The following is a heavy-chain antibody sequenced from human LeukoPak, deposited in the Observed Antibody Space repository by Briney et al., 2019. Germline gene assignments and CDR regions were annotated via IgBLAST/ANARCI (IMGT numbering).Heavy chain of an antibody. CDR2: IYPGGST. Sequence: PGGSLRLSCAASGFTVTSNYMSWVRQAPGKGLEWVSVIYPGGSTHFADSVKGRFTISRDNSKTTLYLQMNSLRADDTAVYYCASTHSSGWYRYFLHWGQGTLVTVSS. D-gene: IGHD6-19*01. V-gene: IGHV3-53*01. CDR1: GFTVTSNY. J-gene: IGHJ1*01. CDR3: ASTHSSGWYRYFLH.